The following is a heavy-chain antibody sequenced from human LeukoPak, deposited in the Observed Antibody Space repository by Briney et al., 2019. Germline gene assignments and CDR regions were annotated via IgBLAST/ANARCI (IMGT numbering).Heavy chain of an antibody. Sequence: SSETQTLTCPVYGGPHSGYYWSGIRQPPGKGLEWIGFISHTGQSDYSPSLRSRVFISRDASKNEFSLKLTSVTAADTAVYFCARDVVVISSPDAYRIWGPEKMVIVSS. D-gene: IGHD2-21*01. CDR3: ARDVVVISSPDAYRI. V-gene: IGHV4-34*09. CDR1: GGPHSGYY. CDR2: ISHTGQS. J-gene: IGHJ3*02.